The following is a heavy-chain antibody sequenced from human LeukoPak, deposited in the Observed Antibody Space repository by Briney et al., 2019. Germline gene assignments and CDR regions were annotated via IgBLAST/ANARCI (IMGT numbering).Heavy chain of an antibody. V-gene: IGHV3-23*01. CDR3: AKVVYYDSSGYPAPSDY. CDR2: ISGSGGST. D-gene: IGHD3-22*01. CDR1: GFTFSSYA. J-gene: IGHJ4*02. Sequence: GGSLRLSCAASGFTFSSYAMSWVRQAPGKGLEWVSAISGSGGSTYYADSVKGRFTISRDNSKNTLYLQMNSLRAEDTAVYYCAKVVYYDSSGYPAPSDYWGQGTLVTVSS.